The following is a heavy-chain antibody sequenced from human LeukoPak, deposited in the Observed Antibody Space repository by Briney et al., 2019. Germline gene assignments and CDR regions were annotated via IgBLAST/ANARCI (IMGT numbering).Heavy chain of an antibody. V-gene: IGHV3-21*04. CDR3: ARWVVPAAPPPAMDY. CDR2: ISSDSSYI. CDR1: GFTFSNYN. D-gene: IGHD2-2*01. Sequence: GGSLRLSCAASGFTFSNYNMNWVRQAPGKGLEWVSSISSDSSYIYYADSVKGRFTISRDNAKNSLYLQMNSLRAEDTALYYCARWVVPAAPPPAMDYWGQGTLVTVSS. J-gene: IGHJ4*02.